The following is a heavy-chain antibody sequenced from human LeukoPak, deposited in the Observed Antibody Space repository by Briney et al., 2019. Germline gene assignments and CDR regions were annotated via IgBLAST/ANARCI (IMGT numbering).Heavy chain of an antibody. J-gene: IGHJ4*02. CDR1: GFTFSSYA. CDR2: SGGGST. CDR3: AKELSEMATISPFDY. D-gene: IGHD5-24*01. V-gene: IGHV3-23*01. Sequence: GGSLRLSCAASGFTFSSYAMGWVRQAPGKGLEWVSASGGGSTYYADSVKGRFTISRDNSKNTLYVQMNSLRAEDTAVYYCAKELSEMATISPFDYWGQGTLVTVSS.